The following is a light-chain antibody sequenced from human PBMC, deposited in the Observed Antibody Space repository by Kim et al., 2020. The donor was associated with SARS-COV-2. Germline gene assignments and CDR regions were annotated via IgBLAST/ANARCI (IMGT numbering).Light chain of an antibody. CDR1: NSNIGSNT. J-gene: IGLJ2*01. Sequence: QSVLTQPPSASATPGQRVTISCSGSNSNIGSNTVNWYQQLPGTAPKLLIYNNDLRPSGVPDRFSGSKSGTSASLAISGLQSEDEAVYYCSAWDDSLSAVVFGGGTKVTVL. CDR3: SAWDDSLSAVV. CDR2: NND. V-gene: IGLV1-44*01.